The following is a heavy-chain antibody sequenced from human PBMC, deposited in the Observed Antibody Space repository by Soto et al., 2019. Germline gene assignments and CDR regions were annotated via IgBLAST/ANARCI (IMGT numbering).Heavy chain of an antibody. Sequence: ASVKVSCKASGYTFTSYGISWVRQAPGQGLEWMGWISAYNGNTNYAQKLQGRVTMTTDTSTSTAYMELRSLRAEDTAVYYCAKDGYSSSWYSIHYGMDVWGQGTTVTVSS. CDR1: GYTFTSYG. D-gene: IGHD6-13*01. CDR3: AKDGYSSSWYSIHYGMDV. J-gene: IGHJ6*02. CDR2: ISAYNGNT. V-gene: IGHV1-18*01.